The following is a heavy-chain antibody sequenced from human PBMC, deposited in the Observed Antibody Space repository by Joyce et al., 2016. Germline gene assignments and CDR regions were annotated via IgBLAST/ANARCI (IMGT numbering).Heavy chain of an antibody. J-gene: IGHJ6*02. D-gene: IGHD4-23*01. CDR1: GFTFSRYT. Sequence: EVQLVESGGGLVTPGGSLRLSCVGSGFTFSRYTMNWVRQVPGKGREWVASISSSSSSTYYADSVSGRFTIFRDNAENSLSLDMSSLRVEDTAVYYCARDDGGKGYYFYGLVVWGRGTTVIVSS. CDR3: ARDDGGKGYYFYGLVV. CDR2: ISSSSSST. V-gene: IGHV3-21*01.